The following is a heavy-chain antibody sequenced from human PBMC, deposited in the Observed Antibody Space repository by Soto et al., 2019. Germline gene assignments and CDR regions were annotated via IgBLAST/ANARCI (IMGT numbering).Heavy chain of an antibody. CDR3: AKDIAHITIFGVVYYFDY. J-gene: IGHJ4*02. V-gene: IGHV3-23*01. CDR2: ISGSGGST. D-gene: IGHD3-3*01. CDR1: GFTFSSYA. Sequence: GGSLRLSCAASGFTFSSYAMSWVRQAPGKGLEWVSAISGSGGSTYYADSVKGRFTISRDNSKNTLYLQMNSLRAEDTAVYYCAKDIAHITIFGVVYYFDYWGQGTLVTVSS.